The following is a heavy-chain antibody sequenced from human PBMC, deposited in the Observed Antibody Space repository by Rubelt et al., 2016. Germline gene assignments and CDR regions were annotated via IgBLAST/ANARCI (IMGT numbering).Heavy chain of an antibody. CDR3: TRDVACSGGSCYFWFDP. J-gene: IGHJ5*02. V-gene: IGHV3-49*02. Sequence: VKGRFTISRDDSKSIAYRQMNSLKTEDTAVYYCTRDVACSGGSCYFWFDPWGQGTLVTVSS. D-gene: IGHD2-15*01.